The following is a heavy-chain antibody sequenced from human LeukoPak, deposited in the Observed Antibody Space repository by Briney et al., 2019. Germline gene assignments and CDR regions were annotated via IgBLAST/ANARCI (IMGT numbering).Heavy chain of an antibody. D-gene: IGHD6-19*01. CDR1: GGSISSSSYY. J-gene: IGHJ4*02. CDR3: ARRIAVAGTPFDY. Sequence: SETLSLTCTVSGGSISSSSYYWGWIRQPPGKGLEWIGSIYYSGSTYYNPSLKSRVTISVDTSKNQFSLKLSSVTAADTAVYYCARRIAVAGTPFDYWGQGTLDTVSS. V-gene: IGHV4-39*01. CDR2: IYYSGST.